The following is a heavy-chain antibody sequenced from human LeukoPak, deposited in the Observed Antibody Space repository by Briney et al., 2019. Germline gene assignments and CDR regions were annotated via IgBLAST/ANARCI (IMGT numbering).Heavy chain of an antibody. D-gene: IGHD1-26*01. CDR3: ARRRGGSYYYYYYYMDV. Sequence: RSGGSLRLSCAASGFTFDDYGMSWVRQAPGKGLEWVSGINWNGGSTGYADSVKGRFTISRDNAKNSLYLQMNSLRAEDTALYYCARRRGGSYYYYYYYMDVWGKGTTVTVSS. V-gene: IGHV3-20*04. CDR1: GFTFDDYG. CDR2: INWNGGST. J-gene: IGHJ6*03.